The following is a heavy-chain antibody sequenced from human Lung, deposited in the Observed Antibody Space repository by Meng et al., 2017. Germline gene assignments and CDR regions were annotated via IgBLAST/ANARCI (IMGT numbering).Heavy chain of an antibody. CDR3: VRSSAWVRTGFDP. Sequence: LRWSGPGLVYPSQALSAPCSCPGGSIRTGGYSWGWSRQPPGKGLGWIGSIGHSGFTYYTPSLKSRVAVSLDTSKSQFSLMLTSVTAADTAVYYCVRSSAWVRTGFDPWGQGTLVTVSS. D-gene: IGHD6-19*01. J-gene: IGHJ5*02. CDR1: GGSIRTGGYS. V-gene: IGHV4-39*01. CDR2: IGHSGFT.